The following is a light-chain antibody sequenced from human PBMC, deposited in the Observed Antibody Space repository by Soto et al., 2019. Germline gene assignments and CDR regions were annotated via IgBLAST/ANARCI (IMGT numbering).Light chain of an antibody. V-gene: IGKV3D-20*02. CDR2: GAS. J-gene: IGKJ5*01. CDR1: QSVSSNY. Sequence: EIVLTQSPGSLSLSPGERATISCRASQSVSSNYLAWYQLKPGQAPRVLIYGASSRATGIPDRFSGSGAGTDFTLTISSLEPEDFAVYYCQQRSNWPITFGQGTRLEIK. CDR3: QQRSNWPIT.